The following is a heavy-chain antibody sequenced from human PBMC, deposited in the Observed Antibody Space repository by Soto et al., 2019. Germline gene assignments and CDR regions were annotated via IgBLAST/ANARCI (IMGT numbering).Heavy chain of an antibody. Sequence: PGGSLRLSCAASGFSFSSYTMNWVRQTPMKGLEWVAVVSIGGSTHYADSVRGRFTISRDNSKNTLSLQMNSLTAEDTAVYFCAKRRGAGGHFDYWGQGALVTVSS. J-gene: IGHJ4*02. V-gene: IGHV3-23*01. D-gene: IGHD2-15*01. CDR2: VSIGGST. CDR3: AKRRGAGGHFDY. CDR1: GFSFSSYT.